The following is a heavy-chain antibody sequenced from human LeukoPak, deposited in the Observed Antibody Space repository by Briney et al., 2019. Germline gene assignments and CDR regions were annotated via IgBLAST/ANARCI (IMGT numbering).Heavy chain of an antibody. D-gene: IGHD5-12*01. CDR3: ARFGDIVATTHIYYYYGMDV. CDR2: IYPGDSDT. Sequence: GESLKISCKGSGYSFTSYWIGWVRQMPGKGLEWMGIIYPGDSDTRYSPSFQGQVTISADKSISTAYLQWSSLKASDTAMYYCARFGDIVATTHIYYYYGMDVWGQGTTVTVSS. V-gene: IGHV5-51*01. CDR1: GYSFTSYW. J-gene: IGHJ6*02.